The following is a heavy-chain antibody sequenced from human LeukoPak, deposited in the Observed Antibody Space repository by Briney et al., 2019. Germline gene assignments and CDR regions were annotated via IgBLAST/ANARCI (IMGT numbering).Heavy chain of an antibody. CDR3: AKRGSAWYYFDS. CDR2: ISGDADAT. CDR1: GFTFHDYA. Sequence: GGSLRLSCAASGFTFHDYAIHWVRQAPGRGLEWVSLISGDADATYHADSVEGRFTVARDNTKNSIYLQMNSLRTEDTALYFCAKRGSAWYYFDSWGQGTLVTVSS. V-gene: IGHV3-43*02. D-gene: IGHD6-19*01. J-gene: IGHJ4*02.